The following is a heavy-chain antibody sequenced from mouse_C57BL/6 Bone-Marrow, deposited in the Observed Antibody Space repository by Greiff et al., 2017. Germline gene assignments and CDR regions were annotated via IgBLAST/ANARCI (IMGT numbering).Heavy chain of an antibody. CDR3: ARGGGYDRGTFDY. Sequence: EVHLVESGGGLVKPGGSLKLSCAASGFTFSSYAMSWVRQTPEKRLEWVATISDGGSYTYYPDNVKGRFTISRDNAKNNLYLQMSHLKSEDTAMYYCARGGGYDRGTFDYWGQGTTLTVSS. CDR2: ISDGGSYT. D-gene: IGHD2-2*01. V-gene: IGHV5-4*01. J-gene: IGHJ2*01. CDR1: GFTFSSYA.